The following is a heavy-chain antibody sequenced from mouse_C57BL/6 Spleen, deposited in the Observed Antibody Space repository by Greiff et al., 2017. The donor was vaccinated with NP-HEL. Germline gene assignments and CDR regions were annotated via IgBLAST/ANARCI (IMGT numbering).Heavy chain of an antibody. V-gene: IGHV1-15*01. Sequence: VQLQQSGAELVRPGASVTLSCKASGYTFTDYEMHWVKQTPVHGLEWIGAIDPETGGTAYNQKFKGKAILTADKSSSTAYMALRILTSEDSAVYYCTRAILRSFDYWGQGTTLTVSS. CDR1: GYTFTDYE. CDR3: TRAILRSFDY. CDR2: IDPETGGT. D-gene: IGHD1-1*01. J-gene: IGHJ2*01.